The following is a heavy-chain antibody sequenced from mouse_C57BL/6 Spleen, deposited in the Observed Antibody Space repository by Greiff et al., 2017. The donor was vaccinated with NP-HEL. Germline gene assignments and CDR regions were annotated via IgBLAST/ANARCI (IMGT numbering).Heavy chain of an antibody. CDR3: ARYEYDGYFDV. CDR1: GFSLTSYG. D-gene: IGHD2-4*01. J-gene: IGHJ1*03. V-gene: IGHV2-2*01. CDR2: IWSGGST. Sequence: VQLQQSGPGLVQPSQSLSITCTVSGFSLTSYGVHWVRQSPGKGLEWLGVIWSGGSTDYNAAFISRLSISKDNSKSQVFFKMNSLQADDTAIYYCARYEYDGYFDVWGTGTTVTVSS.